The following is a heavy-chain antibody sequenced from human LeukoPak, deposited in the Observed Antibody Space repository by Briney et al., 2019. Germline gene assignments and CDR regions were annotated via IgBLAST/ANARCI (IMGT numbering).Heavy chain of an antibody. Sequence: SETLSITCAVSGGSITTTNWWTWVRQHPGKGLEWIGYIYYSGSTYYNPSLKSRVTISVDPSKNQFSLRLSSVTAADTAVYYCASLSFTYSSGWYAFDYWGQGTLVTVSS. V-gene: IGHV4-31*11. CDR3: ASLSFTYSSGWYAFDY. CDR1: GGSITTTNW. J-gene: IGHJ4*02. D-gene: IGHD6-19*01. CDR2: IYYSGST.